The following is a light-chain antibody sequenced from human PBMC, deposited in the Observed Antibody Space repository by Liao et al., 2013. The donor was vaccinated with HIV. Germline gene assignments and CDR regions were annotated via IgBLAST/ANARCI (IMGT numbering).Light chain of an antibody. CDR1: KVGDRI. Sequence: SYELTQPPSVSVSPGQTASIPCSGDKVGDRIVSWYQVKPGQSPEVIIYQNYQRPSGIPGRFSGSSSENTGTLTISGTQPMDEADYYCQVWDRDTALFGGGTKLTVL. CDR3: QVWDRDTAL. CDR2: QNY. J-gene: IGLJ2*01. V-gene: IGLV3-1*01.